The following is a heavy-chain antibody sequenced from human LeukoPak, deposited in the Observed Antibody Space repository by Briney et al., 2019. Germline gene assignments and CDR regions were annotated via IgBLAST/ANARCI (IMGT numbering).Heavy chain of an antibody. V-gene: IGHV1-18*01. CDR2: ISAYNGNT. CDR3: ARERHYSSSSYESLEGDAFDI. CDR1: GYTFTSYG. J-gene: IGHJ3*02. Sequence: GASVKVSCKASGYTFTSYGISWVRQAPGQGLEWMGWISAYNGNTNYAQKLQGRVTMTTDTSTSTAYMELRSLRSDDTAVYYCARERHYSSSSYESLEGDAFDIWGQGTMVTVSS. D-gene: IGHD6-13*01.